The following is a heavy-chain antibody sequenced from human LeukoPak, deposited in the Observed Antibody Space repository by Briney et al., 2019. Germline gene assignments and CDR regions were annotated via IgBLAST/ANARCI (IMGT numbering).Heavy chain of an antibody. V-gene: IGHV3-30*18. CDR1: GFTFSSYG. Sequence: GGSLRLSCAASGFTFSSYGMHWVRQAPGKGLEWVAVISYDGSNKYYADSVKGRFTISRDNSKNTLYLQMNSLRAEDTAVYYCAKDLTYCGGDCPIDYWGQGTLVTVSS. D-gene: IGHD2-21*02. CDR3: AKDLTYCGGDCPIDY. J-gene: IGHJ4*02. CDR2: ISYDGSNK.